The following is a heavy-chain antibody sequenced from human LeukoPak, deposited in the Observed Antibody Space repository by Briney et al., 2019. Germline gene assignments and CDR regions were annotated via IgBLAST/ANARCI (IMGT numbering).Heavy chain of an antibody. J-gene: IGHJ4*02. V-gene: IGHV3-23*01. D-gene: IGHD5-18*01. CDR3: AKGNGYSYGRYYFDY. CDR1: GFTFSSYA. Sequence: GGSLRLSCAASGFTFSSYAMGWVRQAPGKGLEWVSAITASGGNTYYADSVKGRFTISRDNSKNTLYLQVNSLRAEDTAVYYRAKGNGYSYGRYYFDYWGQGTLVTVSS. CDR2: ITASGGNT.